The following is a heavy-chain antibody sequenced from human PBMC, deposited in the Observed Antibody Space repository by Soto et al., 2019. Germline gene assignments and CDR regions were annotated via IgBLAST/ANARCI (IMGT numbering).Heavy chain of an antibody. D-gene: IGHD3-10*01. CDR3: ARDGSGTLNYYYYGMDV. CDR2: ISSSSSYI. CDR1: GFTFSSYS. J-gene: IGHJ6*02. V-gene: IGHV3-21*01. Sequence: GGSLRLSXAASGFTFSSYSMNWVRQAQGKGLEWVSSISSSSSYIYYADSVKGRFTISRDNAKNSLYLQMNSLRAEDTAVYYCARDGSGTLNYYYYGMDVWGQGTTVTVSS.